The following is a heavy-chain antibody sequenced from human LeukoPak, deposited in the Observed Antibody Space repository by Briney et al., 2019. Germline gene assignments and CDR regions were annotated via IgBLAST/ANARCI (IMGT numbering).Heavy chain of an antibody. CDR2: ITSDGGST. D-gene: IGHD6-13*01. CDR3: ARERYSSNWNDAFDI. V-gene: IGHV3-64*01. Sequence: PGGSLRLSCAASGFTFSSYSMHWVRQAPGKGLEYVSTITSDGGSTYYANSVRGRFTISRDNSKNTLSLQMGSLRAEDMAVYYCARERYSSNWNDAFDIWGQGTMVTVSS. CDR1: GFTFSSYS. J-gene: IGHJ3*02.